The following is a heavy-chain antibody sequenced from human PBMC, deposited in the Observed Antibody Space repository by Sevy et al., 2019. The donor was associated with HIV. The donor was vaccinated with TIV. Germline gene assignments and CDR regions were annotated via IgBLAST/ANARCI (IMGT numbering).Heavy chain of an antibody. Sequence: EYAASVKGRFTISRDDSKSIAYLQMNSLKTEDTAVYYCSRALATVATPEYYFDCWGQGTLVTVSS. CDR3: SRALATVATPEYYFDC. J-gene: IGHJ4*02. V-gene: IGHV3-49*02. D-gene: IGHD4-17*01.